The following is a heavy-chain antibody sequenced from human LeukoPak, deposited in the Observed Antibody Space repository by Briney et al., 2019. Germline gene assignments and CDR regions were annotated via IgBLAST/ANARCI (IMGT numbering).Heavy chain of an antibody. D-gene: IGHD3-10*01. CDR1: GFTFRHYY. Sequence: GGSLRLSCAASGFTFRHYYIDWGRQAPGKGLEWVGRIKDPTHSFAAEYAASVNGRFTISRDESQNSVSLHMNSLRTEDTAVYYCAREGSSPGPDFDDWGQGTLVSVSS. CDR2: IKDPTHSFAA. J-gene: IGHJ4*02. CDR3: AREGSSPGPDFDD. V-gene: IGHV3-72*01.